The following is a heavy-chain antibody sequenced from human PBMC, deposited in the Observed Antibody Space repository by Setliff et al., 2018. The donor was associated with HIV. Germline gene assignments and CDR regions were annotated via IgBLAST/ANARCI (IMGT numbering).Heavy chain of an antibody. V-gene: IGHV3-48*03. CDR1: GFTFSNYE. D-gene: IGHD2-2*01. Sequence: AGGSLRLSCAASGFTFSNYEMNWVRQAPGKGLEWVSYISSSGNTIYYADSVKGRFTISRDNAKNSLFLEMNSLRAEDTAVYYCARSEKYCSSTRCFRGYYGMDVWGQGTTVTVS. CDR3: ARSEKYCSSTRCFRGYYGMDV. J-gene: IGHJ6*02. CDR2: ISSSGNTI.